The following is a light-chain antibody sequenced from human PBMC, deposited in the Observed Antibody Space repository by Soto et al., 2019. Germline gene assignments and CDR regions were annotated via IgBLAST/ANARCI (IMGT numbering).Light chain of an antibody. Sequence: IAMTQSPLEMAVLSGRPSSSACRSSQSLLYSDGDNYLDWYLQKPGQSPQLLIYLASNRASGVPARFSGSGSGTYFTLKISRVEAEDVGLYYCMQALQTPNTFGQGTRLEIK. CDR1: QSLLYSDGDNY. CDR3: MQALQTPNT. J-gene: IGKJ5*01. CDR2: LAS. V-gene: IGKV2-28*01.